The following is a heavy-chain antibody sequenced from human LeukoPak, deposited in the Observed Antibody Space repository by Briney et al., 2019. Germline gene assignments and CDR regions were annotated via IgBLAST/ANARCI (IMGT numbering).Heavy chain of an antibody. CDR1: GFIFSDFG. J-gene: IGHJ2*01. Sequence: HPGGSLRLSCVASGFIFSDFGMNWVRQAPGKGLEWVSGISSGGGSTYYADPMKGRFTISRDSSQSTLYLQMNNLRGDDTAVYYCAKEKMGGPSWYFDLWGRGTLVTVSS. V-gene: IGHV3-23*01. CDR3: AKEKMGGPSWYFDL. D-gene: IGHD3-16*01. CDR2: ISSGGGST.